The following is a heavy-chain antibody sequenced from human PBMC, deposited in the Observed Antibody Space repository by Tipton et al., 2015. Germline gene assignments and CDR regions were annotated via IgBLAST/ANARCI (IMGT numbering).Heavy chain of an antibody. D-gene: IGHD6-25*01. CDR2: ISYDGSKK. CDR3: ARADAALDY. Sequence: SLRLSCTASGFSFNNYGMHWVRQAPGKGLEWVAVISYDGSKKYYADSVQGRFTMSRDNSKNTLHLQMNSLRAEDTAVYYCARADAALDYWGQGTLVTVSS. CDR1: GFSFNNYG. V-gene: IGHV3-30*03. J-gene: IGHJ4*02.